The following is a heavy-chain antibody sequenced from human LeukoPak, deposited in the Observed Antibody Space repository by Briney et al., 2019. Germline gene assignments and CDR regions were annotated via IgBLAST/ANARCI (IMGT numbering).Heavy chain of an antibody. D-gene: IGHD2-21*01. CDR3: ARDADCNGGICFGTSWFDP. J-gene: IGHJ5*02. CDR2: IYTGGDT. CDR1: GDSISSGPYY. V-gene: IGHV4-61*09. Sequence: SETLSLTCSVSGDSISSGPYYWSWLRPPAGKALEWIGYIYTGGDTKYSPSLRSRVTISIDKSKNEFSLRLTSVTAADTAVYFCARDADCNGGICFGTSWFDPWGQGTQVTVSP.